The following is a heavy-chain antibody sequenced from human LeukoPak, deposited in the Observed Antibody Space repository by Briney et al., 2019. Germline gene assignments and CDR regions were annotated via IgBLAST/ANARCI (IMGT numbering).Heavy chain of an antibody. CDR1: GGFIRSGGYY. J-gene: IGHJ5*02. CDR3: ARAQYYDILTHSNWFDP. D-gene: IGHD3-9*01. Sequence: PSETLSLTCTVSGGFIRSGGYYWNWIRQFPGKGLQWIGYIYYGGTTYYNPSLESRVSISVDTSKNQFSLKLTSVTAADTAIYYCARAQYYDILTHSNWFDPWGQGTPVSVSS. CDR2: IYYGGTT. V-gene: IGHV4-31*03.